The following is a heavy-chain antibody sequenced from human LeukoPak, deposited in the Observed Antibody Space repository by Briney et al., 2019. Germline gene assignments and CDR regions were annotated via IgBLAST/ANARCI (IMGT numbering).Heavy chain of an antibody. V-gene: IGHV5-51*01. D-gene: IGHD4-17*01. Sequence: GESLKISCKGSGYSFSSYWIAWVRQMPGKGLEWMGIIYPGDSDTRYSPSFQGQVTISVDKSISTAYLQWSSLKASDTAIYYCARGVTVPYELDSWGQGTLVTVSS. CDR1: GYSFSSYW. CDR2: IYPGDSDT. J-gene: IGHJ4*02. CDR3: ARGVTVPYELDS.